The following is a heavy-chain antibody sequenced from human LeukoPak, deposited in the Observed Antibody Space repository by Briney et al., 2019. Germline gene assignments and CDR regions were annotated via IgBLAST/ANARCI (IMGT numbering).Heavy chain of an antibody. Sequence: PSGTLSLTCAVSGGSISSSNWWSWVRQPPGKGLEWIGEIYHSGSTNYNPSLKSRVTISVDTSKNQFTLKLSSVTAADTAVYYCARAPAGGYYYYYMDVWGKGTTVTVSS. V-gene: IGHV4-4*02. CDR3: ARAPAGGYYYYYMDV. D-gene: IGHD6-13*01. CDR2: IYHSGST. CDR1: GGSISSSNW. J-gene: IGHJ6*03.